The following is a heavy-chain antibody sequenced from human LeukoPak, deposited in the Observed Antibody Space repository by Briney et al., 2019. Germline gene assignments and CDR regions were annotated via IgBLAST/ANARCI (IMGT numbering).Heavy chain of an antibody. CDR3: ARLSWQQLVPDH. Sequence: SETLSLTCTVSGGSISSTSLYWGWIRQPPGKGLEWTGSIYYSGSTYCNPSLKSRVTISVDTSKNTLSLKLSSVTAADTAVYYCARLSWQQLVPDHWGQGTLVTVSS. J-gene: IGHJ4*02. CDR1: GGSISSTSLY. D-gene: IGHD6-13*01. V-gene: IGHV4-39*01. CDR2: IYYSGST.